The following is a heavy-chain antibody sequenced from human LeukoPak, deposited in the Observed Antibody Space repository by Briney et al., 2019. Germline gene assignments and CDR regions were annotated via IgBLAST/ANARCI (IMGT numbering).Heavy chain of an antibody. D-gene: IGHD2-8*01. V-gene: IGHV1-69*05. CDR3: ARERVYARRGYFDY. Sequence: SVKVSCKASGGTFSSYAISWVRQAPGQGLEWMGGIIPIFGTANYAQKFQGRVTMTTDTSTSTAYMELRSLRSDDTAVYYCARERVYARRGYFDYWGQGTLVTVSS. CDR2: IIPIFGTA. CDR1: GGTFSSYA. J-gene: IGHJ4*02.